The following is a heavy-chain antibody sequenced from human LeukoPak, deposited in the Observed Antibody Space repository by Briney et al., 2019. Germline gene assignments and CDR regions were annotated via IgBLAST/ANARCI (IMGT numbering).Heavy chain of an antibody. V-gene: IGHV3-30*04. D-gene: IGHD2-2*01. CDR1: GFTFSSYA. J-gene: IGHJ4*02. CDR3: AKDNGCSSTSCYAPYYFDY. CDR2: ISYDGSNK. Sequence: GGSLRLSCAASGFTFSSYAMHWVRQAPGKGLEWVAVISYDGSNKYYADSVKGRFTISRDNSKNTLYLQMNSLRAEDTAVYYCAKDNGCSSTSCYAPYYFDYWGQGTLVTVSS.